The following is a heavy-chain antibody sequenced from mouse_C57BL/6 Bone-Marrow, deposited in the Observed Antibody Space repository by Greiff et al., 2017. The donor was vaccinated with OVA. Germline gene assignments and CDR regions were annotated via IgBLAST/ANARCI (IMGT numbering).Heavy chain of an antibody. V-gene: IGHV1-80*01. CDR1: GYAFTSYW. J-gene: IGHJ4*01. CDR2: IYPGDGGT. D-gene: IGHD2-3*01. CDR3: GRKGYWYAMDY. Sequence: QVQLQQSGAELVKPGASVKISCKASGYAFTSYWMNWVKQRPGKGLEWIGQIYPGDGGTNYNGKFKGKATLTADKSSSTAYMQLSSLTSEDSAVDFYGRKGYWYAMDYWGKGTSVTVSS.